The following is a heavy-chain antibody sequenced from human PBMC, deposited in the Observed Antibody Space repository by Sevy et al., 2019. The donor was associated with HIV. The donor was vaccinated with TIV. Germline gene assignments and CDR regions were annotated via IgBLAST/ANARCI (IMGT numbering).Heavy chain of an antibody. J-gene: IGHJ4*02. CDR2: MKEDGSDK. V-gene: IGHV3-7*01. CDR1: GFTFSVYW. CDR3: VGEGVGGYSYSLDC. D-gene: IGHD5-18*01. Sequence: GGSLRLSCVASGFTFSVYWMSWVRQAPGKGLEWVATMKEDGSDKDYVDSVKGRFTISRDNAKNSLYLQMNSLRAEDTAVYYCVGEGVGGYSYSLDCWGQGTLVTVSS.